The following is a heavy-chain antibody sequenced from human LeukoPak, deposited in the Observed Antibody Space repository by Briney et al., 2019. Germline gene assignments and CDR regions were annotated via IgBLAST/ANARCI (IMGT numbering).Heavy chain of an antibody. J-gene: IGHJ3*02. CDR3: AKDSVRGYRGYGNDGFDI. V-gene: IGHV3-23*01. CDR2: IRGSGGST. CDR1: GFTFSTYA. Sequence: PGGSLRLSCAASGFTFSTYAMSWVRQAPGKGLEWVSAIRGSGGSTYYADSVKGRFTISRDNSKNTVYLQMNSLRAEDTAVYYCAKDSVRGYRGYGNDGFDIWGQGTMVTVSS. D-gene: IGHD5-12*01.